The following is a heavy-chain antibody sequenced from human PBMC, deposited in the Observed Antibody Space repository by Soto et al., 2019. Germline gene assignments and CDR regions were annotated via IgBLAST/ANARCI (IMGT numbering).Heavy chain of an antibody. CDR1: GSSMISYC. D-gene: IGHD5-12*01. CDR2: IYYAGST. V-gene: IGHV4-59*08. J-gene: IGHJ4*02. CDR3: ARRIVATETSDY. Sequence: PSETLPLTCTVSGSSMISYCWSWIRQSPGRGLEWIGFIYYAGSTKYNPSLNSRVTISVDTSKNQFSLTVTSVTAADTAVYYCARRIVATETSDYWGQGTLVTVSS.